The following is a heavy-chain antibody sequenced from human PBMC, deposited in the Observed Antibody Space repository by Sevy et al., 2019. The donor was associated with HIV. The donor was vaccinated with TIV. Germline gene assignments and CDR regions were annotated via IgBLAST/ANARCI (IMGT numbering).Heavy chain of an antibody. Sequence: SDTLSLTCTVSGGSIISSTYYWDWIRQPPGKGLEWIGNIHHTGKTYYIPSLRSPITMSVYTSKNQFYLNLNSVTAADMALYYCARYPANSNEFEYWGRGTLVTVSS. CDR1: GGSIISSTYY. J-gene: IGHJ4*02. D-gene: IGHD1-7*01. V-gene: IGHV4-39*01. CDR3: ARYPANSNEFEY. CDR2: IHHTGKT.